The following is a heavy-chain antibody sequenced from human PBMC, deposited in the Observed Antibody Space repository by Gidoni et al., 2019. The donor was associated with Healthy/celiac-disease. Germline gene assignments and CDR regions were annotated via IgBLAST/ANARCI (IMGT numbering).Heavy chain of an antibody. Sequence: QVQLQESGPGLVKPSGTLSLTCAVSGGSIRRSNWWSWVRQPPGKGLEWIGEIYHSGSTNYNPSLKSRVTISVDKSKNQFSLKLSSVTAADTAVYYCARICYSGYDLRWFDPWGQGTLVTVSS. V-gene: IGHV4-4*02. CDR2: IYHSGST. D-gene: IGHD5-12*01. CDR1: GGSIRRSNW. CDR3: ARICYSGYDLRWFDP. J-gene: IGHJ5*02.